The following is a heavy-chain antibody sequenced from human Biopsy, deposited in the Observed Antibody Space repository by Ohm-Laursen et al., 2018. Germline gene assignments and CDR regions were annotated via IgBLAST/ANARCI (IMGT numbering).Heavy chain of an antibody. CDR2: TYYRGTS. CDR3: AAFPFSGGPAFDI. V-gene: IGHV4-59*02. Sequence: TLSLTCSASGGSVGDYFLSWIRLVPGKRPEWIGYTYYRGTSENNPSLRSRVTTSVDISRNQFFLNMKSVTGADTAVYYCAAFPFSGGPAFDIWGQGTTVSVSS. CDR1: GGSVGDYF. J-gene: IGHJ3*02. D-gene: IGHD2/OR15-2a*01.